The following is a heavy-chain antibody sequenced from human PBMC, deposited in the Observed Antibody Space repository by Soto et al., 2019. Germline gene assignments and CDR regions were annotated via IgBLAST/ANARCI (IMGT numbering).Heavy chain of an antibody. CDR3: ARRVAAAGTPLYYFDY. D-gene: IGHD6-13*01. J-gene: IGHJ4*02. CDR1: GGSISSYY. Sequence: SETLSLTCTVSGGSISSYYWSWIRQPPGKGLEWIGYIYYSGSTNYNPSLKSRVTISVDTSKNQFSLKLSSVTAADTAVYYCARRVAAAGTPLYYFDYWGQGTLVTVSS. CDR2: IYYSGST. V-gene: IGHV4-59*08.